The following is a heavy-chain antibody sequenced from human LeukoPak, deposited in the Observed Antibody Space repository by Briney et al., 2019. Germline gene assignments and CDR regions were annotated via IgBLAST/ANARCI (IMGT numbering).Heavy chain of an antibody. Sequence: GASVKVSCKASGYTFTSYGISWVRQAPGQGLEWMGWISAYNSNTNYAQKLQGRVTMTTDTSTSTAYMELRSLRSDDTAVYYCARGLGFAAMVNGDGWFDPWGQGILVTVSS. V-gene: IGHV1-18*01. J-gene: IGHJ5*02. CDR2: ISAYNSNT. CDR3: ARGLGFAAMVNGDGWFDP. CDR1: GYTFTSYG. D-gene: IGHD5-18*01.